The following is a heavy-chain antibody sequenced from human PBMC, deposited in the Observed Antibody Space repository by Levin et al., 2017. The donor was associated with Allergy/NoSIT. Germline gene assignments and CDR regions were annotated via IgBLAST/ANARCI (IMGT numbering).Heavy chain of an antibody. D-gene: IGHD5-18*01. CDR3: ARENWIQLWLKAPDLDP. J-gene: IGHJ5*02. Sequence: GESLKISCAASGFTFSSYAMHWVRQAPGKGLEWVAVISYDGSNKYYADSVKGRFTISRDNSKNTLYLQMNSLRAEDTAVYYCARENWIQLWLKAPDLDPWGQGTLVTVSS. CDR2: ISYDGSNK. CDR1: GFTFSSYA. V-gene: IGHV3-30-3*01.